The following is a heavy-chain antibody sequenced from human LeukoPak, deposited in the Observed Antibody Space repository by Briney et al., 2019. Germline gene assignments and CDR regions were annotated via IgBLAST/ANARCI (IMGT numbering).Heavy chain of an antibody. D-gene: IGHD3-3*01. CDR2: ISSSSSYI. Sequence: GGSLRLSCAASGFTFSSYSMNWVRQAPGKGLEWVSSISSSSSYIYYAASVKGRFTISRDNAKNSLYLQMNSLRAEDTAVYYCARDTSGYYGWFDPWGQGTLVTVSS. CDR3: ARDTSGYYGWFDP. CDR1: GFTFSSYS. J-gene: IGHJ5*02. V-gene: IGHV3-21*01.